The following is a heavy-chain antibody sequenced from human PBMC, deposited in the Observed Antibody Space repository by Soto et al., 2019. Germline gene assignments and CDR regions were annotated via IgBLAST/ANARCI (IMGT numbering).Heavy chain of an antibody. V-gene: IGHV2-26*01. CDR1: GFSLSNPKMG. Sequence: GPTLVNPTETLTLTCTVSGFSLSNPKMGVSWIRQPPGKAPEWLAHIFSDDEYSYSTSLKSRLIISKDTSKSQVVLTMTNMDPVDSATFYCARIMRDAVGQPDAIYYSDPWGQATPVT. CDR3: ARIMRDAVGQPDAIYYSDP. CDR2: IFSDDEY. J-gene: IGHJ5*02. D-gene: IGHD2-2*02.